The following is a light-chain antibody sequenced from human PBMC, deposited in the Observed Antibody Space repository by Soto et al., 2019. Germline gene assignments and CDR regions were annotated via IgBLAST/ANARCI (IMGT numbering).Light chain of an antibody. CDR1: SSNIGSNT. CDR2: SNN. Sequence: QSVLTQPPSASGTPGQRVTISCSGSSSNIGSNTVNWYQQLPGTAPKHLIFSNNQRPSGVPDRLSGSKSGTSASLAISGLQPEDEADYYCAAWDDSLSWVFGGGTKVTVL. V-gene: IGLV1-44*01. J-gene: IGLJ3*02. CDR3: AAWDDSLSWV.